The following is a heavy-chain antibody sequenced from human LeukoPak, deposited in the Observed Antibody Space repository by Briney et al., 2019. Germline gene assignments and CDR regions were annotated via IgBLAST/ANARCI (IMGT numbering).Heavy chain of an antibody. Sequence: PGGSLRLSCAASGFTFSSYWMHWVRHAPGKGLVWVSRITTDGSSTSYADSVKGRFTISRDNAKNTLHLQMNSVRAEDTAVYYCARPRRPYYYDSSGLDYYYMDVWGKGTTVTVSS. CDR2: ITTDGSST. CDR3: ARPRRPYYYDSSGLDYYYMDV. D-gene: IGHD3-22*01. J-gene: IGHJ6*03. V-gene: IGHV3-74*01. CDR1: GFTFSSYW.